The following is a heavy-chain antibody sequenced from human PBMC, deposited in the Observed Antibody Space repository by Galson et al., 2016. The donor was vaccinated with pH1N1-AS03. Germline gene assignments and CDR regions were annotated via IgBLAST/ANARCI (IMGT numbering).Heavy chain of an antibody. Sequence: SVKVSCKASGYTFNLYGTSWVRQAPGQGLEWLGWISAYSGDTHYAQSFQGRVSMTTDASTSTAYLELRSLGSDDTAVYFCARDMHPTGTLDYSGQGTPVIVSS. J-gene: IGHJ4*02. D-gene: IGHD1-1*01. V-gene: IGHV1-18*01. CDR3: ARDMHPTGTLDY. CDR2: ISAYSGDT. CDR1: GYTFNLYG.